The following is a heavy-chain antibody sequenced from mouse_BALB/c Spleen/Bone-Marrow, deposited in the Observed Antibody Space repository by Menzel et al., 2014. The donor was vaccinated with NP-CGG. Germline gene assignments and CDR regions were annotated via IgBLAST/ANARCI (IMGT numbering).Heavy chain of an antibody. Sequence: EVMLVESGGGLVQPGGSLKLSCAASGFDFSRYWMRWVRQAPGKGLEWIGDINPDSSTINYTPSLKDKFIISRDNAKNTLYLQMSKVRSEDTALYYCALLGYYGWFNVWGAGTTVTVSS. CDR3: ALLGYYGWFNV. CDR2: INPDSSTI. J-gene: IGHJ1*01. CDR1: GFDFSRYW. V-gene: IGHV4-1*02. D-gene: IGHD2-2*01.